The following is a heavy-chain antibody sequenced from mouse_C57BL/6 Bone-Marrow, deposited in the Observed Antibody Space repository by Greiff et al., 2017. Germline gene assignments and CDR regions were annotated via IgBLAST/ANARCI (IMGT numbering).Heavy chain of an antibody. D-gene: IGHD4-1*01. V-gene: IGHV1-80*01. CDR2: IYPGDGDT. Sequence: QVQLQQSGAELVKPGASVKLSCKASGYTFTEYTIHWVKQRSGQGLEWIGQIYPGDGDTNYNGKFKGKATLTADKSSSTAYMQLSSLTSEDSAVYFCARYELTAYYYYAMDYWGQGTSVTVSS. CDR1: GYTFTEYT. J-gene: IGHJ4*01. CDR3: ARYELTAYYYYAMDY.